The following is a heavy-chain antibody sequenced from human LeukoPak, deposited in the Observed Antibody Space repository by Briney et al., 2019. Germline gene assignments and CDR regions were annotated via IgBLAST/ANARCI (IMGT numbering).Heavy chain of an antibody. V-gene: IGHV4-34*01. D-gene: IGHD4-17*01. Sequence: SETLSLTCAVSGGSFSDYYWSWLRQPPGKGLEWIGEINHSGSTNYNPSLKSRVTISVDTSKNQFSLKLSSVTAADTAVYYCARVMTTVTTQYMDVWGKGTTVTVSS. CDR1: GGSFSDYY. CDR3: ARVMTTVTTQYMDV. J-gene: IGHJ6*03. CDR2: INHSGST.